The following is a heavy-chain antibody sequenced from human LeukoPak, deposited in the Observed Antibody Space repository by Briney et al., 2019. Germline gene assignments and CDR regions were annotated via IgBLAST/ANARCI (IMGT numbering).Heavy chain of an antibody. V-gene: IGHV3-48*03. CDR3: VRGSWFDP. Sequence: GGSLKLSCAASGFTFTSHLMNWVRQAPGKGLEWVSWISTSGRAIYYADSVKGRFTISRDNAKNSLYLQMNSLRAEDTAVYYCVRGSWFDPWGQGTLVTVSS. CDR1: GFTFTSHL. J-gene: IGHJ5*02. CDR2: ISTSGRAI.